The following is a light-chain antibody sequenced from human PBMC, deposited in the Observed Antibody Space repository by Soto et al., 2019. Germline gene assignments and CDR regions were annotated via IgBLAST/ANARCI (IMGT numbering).Light chain of an antibody. V-gene: IGKV3-20*01. CDR1: QSVSSSF. CDR3: QQYGYSPGLA. CDR2: GAS. J-gene: IGKJ4*01. Sequence: EIVLTHSPGTLSLSPGERATLSCRASQSVSSSFLAWYQQRPGQAPRLLIYGASSRATGIPDRFRGSGSGTDLTLTISRLDPEDFAMYSCQQYGYSPGLAFXGGTKVDI.